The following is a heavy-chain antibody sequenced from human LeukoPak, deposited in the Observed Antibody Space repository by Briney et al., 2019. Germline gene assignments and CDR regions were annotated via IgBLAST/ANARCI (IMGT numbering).Heavy chain of an antibody. CDR2: IYTSGGT. D-gene: IGHD2-2*01. CDR1: GGSISGGSYY. J-gene: IGHJ3*02. Sequence: SQTLSLTCTVSGGSISGGSYYWSWIRQPAGKGLEWIGRIYTSGGTNYNPSLKSRVTISVDTSKNQFSLRLNSVTAADTAIYYCARRIVVVPAAIRNGDAFDIWGQGTMVSVSS. V-gene: IGHV4-61*02. CDR3: ARRIVVVPAAIRNGDAFDI.